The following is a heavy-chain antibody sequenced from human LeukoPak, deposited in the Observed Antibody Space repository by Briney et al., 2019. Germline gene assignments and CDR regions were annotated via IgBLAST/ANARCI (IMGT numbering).Heavy chain of an antibody. J-gene: IGHJ4*02. V-gene: IGHV3-21*01. D-gene: IGHD3-10*01. CDR2: ISSSSSYI. CDR1: GFTFSSYS. Sequence: PGGSLRLSCAASGFTFSSYSMNWVRQAPGKGLEWVSSISSSSSYIYYADSVKGRFTISRDNAKNSLYLQMNSLRAEDTAVYYCASHYGSGSYFDYWGQGTLVTVSS. CDR3: ASHYGSGSYFDY.